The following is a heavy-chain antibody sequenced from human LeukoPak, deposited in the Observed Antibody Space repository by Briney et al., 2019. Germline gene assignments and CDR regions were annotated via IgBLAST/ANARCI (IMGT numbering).Heavy chain of an antibody. CDR2: ITHSGST. CDR3: ARGRSD. CDR1: GGSFSGNY. Sequence: SETLSLTCAVYGGSFSGNYWSWIRQPPGKGLEWIGEITHSGSTNYNPSLKSRVTISVDTSKNQFSLKLSSVTAADTAVYYCARGRSDWGQGTLVTVSS. V-gene: IGHV4-34*01. J-gene: IGHJ4*02.